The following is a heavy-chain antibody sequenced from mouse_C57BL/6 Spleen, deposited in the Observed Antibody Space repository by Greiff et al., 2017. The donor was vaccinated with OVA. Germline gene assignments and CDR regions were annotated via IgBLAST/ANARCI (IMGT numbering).Heavy chain of an antibody. J-gene: IGHJ4*01. CDR3: ARGDSNWDYAMDY. V-gene: IGHV1-47*01. CDR2: FHPYNDDT. D-gene: IGHD2-5*01. CDR1: GYTFTTYP. Sequence: VKLQQSGAELVKPGASVKMSCKASGYTFTTYPIEWMKQNHGKSLEWIGNFHPYNDDTKYNEKFKGKATLTVEKSSSTVYLELSRLTSDDSAVYYCARGDSNWDYAMDYWGQGTSVTVSS.